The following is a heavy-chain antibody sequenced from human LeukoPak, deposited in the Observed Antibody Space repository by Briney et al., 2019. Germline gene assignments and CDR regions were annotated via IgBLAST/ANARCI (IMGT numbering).Heavy chain of an antibody. CDR2: IYHSGST. CDR1: GGSISSSNW. J-gene: IGHJ6*02. D-gene: IGHD2-2*01. CDR3: ARSGLVVPAAMGGYYYYGMDV. V-gene: IGHV4-4*02. Sequence: SETLSLTCAVSGGSISSSNWWSWVRQPPGKGLEWIGEIYHSGSTNYNPSLKSRVTISVDKSKDQFSLKLSSVTAADTAVYYCARSGLVVPAAMGGYYYYGMDVWGQGTTVTVSS.